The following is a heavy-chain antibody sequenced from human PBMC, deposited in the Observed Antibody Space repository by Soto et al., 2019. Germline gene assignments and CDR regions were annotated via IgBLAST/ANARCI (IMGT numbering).Heavy chain of an antibody. D-gene: IGHD2-15*01. CDR3: ARVVVVVAATSRYYYYYGMDV. CDR2: INHSGST. CDR1: GGSFSGYY. Sequence: SETLSLTCAVYGGSFSGYYWSWIRQPPGKGLEWIGEINHSGSTNYNPSLKSRVTISVDTSKNQFSLKLSSVTAADTAVYYCARVVVVVAATSRYYYYYGMDVWGQGTTVTVSS. J-gene: IGHJ6*02. V-gene: IGHV4-34*01.